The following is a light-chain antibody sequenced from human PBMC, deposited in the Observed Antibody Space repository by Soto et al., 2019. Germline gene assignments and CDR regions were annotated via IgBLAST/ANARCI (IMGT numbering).Light chain of an antibody. V-gene: IGLV7-43*01. CDR3: LLYYGGAQVL. J-gene: IGLJ2*01. CDR2: STS. Sequence: QAVVTQEPSLTVSPGGTVTLTCASSAGAVTSAYYTNWLQQKPGQAPRALIYSTSEKHSWTPVRFSGSLLGGKAALTLSAAQPEDEADYYCLLYYGGAQVLFGGGTKLTVL. CDR1: AGAVTSAYY.